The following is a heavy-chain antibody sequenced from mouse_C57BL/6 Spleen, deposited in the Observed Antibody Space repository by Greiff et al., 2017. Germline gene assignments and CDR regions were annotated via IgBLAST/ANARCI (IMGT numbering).Heavy chain of an antibody. D-gene: IGHD1-1*01. J-gene: IGHJ2*01. CDR2: INPGSGGT. V-gene: IGHV1-54*01. CDR3: ARSVTTIVARDY. CDR1: GYAFTNYL. Sequence: VQLQQSGAELVRPGTSVKVSCKASGYAFTNYLIEWVKQRPGQGLEWIGVINPGSGGTNYNEKFKGKATLTADKSSSTAYMQLSSLTSEDSAVYFCARSVTTIVARDYWGQGTTLTVSS.